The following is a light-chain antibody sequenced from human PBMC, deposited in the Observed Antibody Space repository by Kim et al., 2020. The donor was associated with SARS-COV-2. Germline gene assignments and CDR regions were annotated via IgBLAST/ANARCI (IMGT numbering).Light chain of an antibody. V-gene: IGKV3-20*01. CDR2: GAS. J-gene: IGKJ4*01. CDR1: QSFTSSY. Sequence: EIVLTQSPGTLSLSPGERATLSCRASQSFTSSYLAWYQLQPGQAPKLLIYGASTRATGIPDRFTGSGSGTDFTLTISSLEPEDFAVYYCQHYGSTPLTFGGGTKVEI. CDR3: QHYGSTPLT.